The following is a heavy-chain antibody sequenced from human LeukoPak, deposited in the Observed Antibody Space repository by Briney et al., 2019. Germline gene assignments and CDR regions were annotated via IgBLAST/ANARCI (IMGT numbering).Heavy chain of an antibody. CDR1: GYTFNGYY. D-gene: IGHD3-22*01. J-gene: IGHJ4*02. CDR2: INPNSGGT. Sequence: ASVKVSCKASGYTFNGYYLHWVRQAPGQGLEWMGWINPNSGGTNYAQKFQGRVTMTRDTSISTAYMELSRLRSDDTAVYYCARDRYYYDSSGYHVFDYWGQGTLVTVSS. V-gene: IGHV1-2*02. CDR3: ARDRYYYDSSGYHVFDY.